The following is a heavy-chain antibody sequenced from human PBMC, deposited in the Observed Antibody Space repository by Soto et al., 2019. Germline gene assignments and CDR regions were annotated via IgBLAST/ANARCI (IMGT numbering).Heavy chain of an antibody. CDR2: IDPSDSQT. CDR3: ARQIYDSDTGPNFQYYFDS. CDR1: GYSFAGYW. J-gene: IGHJ4*02. D-gene: IGHD3-22*01. V-gene: IGHV5-10-1*01. Sequence: GESLKISCKGSGYSFAGYWITWVRQKPGRGLERMGRIDPSDSQTYYSPSFRGHVTISVTKSITTVFLQWSSLRASDTAMYYCARQIYDSDTGPNFQYYFDSWGQGTPVTVSS.